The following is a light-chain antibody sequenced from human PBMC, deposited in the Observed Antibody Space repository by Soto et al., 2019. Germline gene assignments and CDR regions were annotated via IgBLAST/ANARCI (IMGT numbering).Light chain of an antibody. CDR3: QQYHNWPQT. CDR1: QSISSN. V-gene: IGKV3-15*01. Sequence: EMVMTQSPATLSVSPGERATLSCRASQSISSNLAWYQHKPGQAPRLLIYGASTRATGIPGRFSGSGSGTEFTLTISSLESEDFAIYYCQQYHNWPQTFGQGTKV. J-gene: IGKJ1*01. CDR2: GAS.